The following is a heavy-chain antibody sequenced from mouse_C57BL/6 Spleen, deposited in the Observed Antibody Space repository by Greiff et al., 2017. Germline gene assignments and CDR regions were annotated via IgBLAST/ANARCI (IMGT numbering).Heavy chain of an antibody. CDR2: IYPGSGST. Sequence: QVQLQQSGAELVKPGASVKLSCKASGYTFTEYTIHWVKQRSGQGLEWIGDIYPGSGSTNYNEKFKSKATLTVDTSSSTAYMQLSSLTSEDSAVYYCARNYGSSPEYYFDYWGQGTTLTVSS. CDR3: ARNYGSSPEYYFDY. D-gene: IGHD1-1*01. CDR1: GYTFTEYT. V-gene: IGHV1-55*01. J-gene: IGHJ2*01.